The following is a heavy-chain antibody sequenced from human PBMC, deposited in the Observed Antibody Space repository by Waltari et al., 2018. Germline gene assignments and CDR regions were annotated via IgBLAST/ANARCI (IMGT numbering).Heavy chain of an antibody. Sequence: EVQLVESGGGLVQPGGSLRLSCSASGFTFRTYVMYWVRQAPGKGLEYVSAISNDGGNTFYADSVKGRLIISRDNSKNTLYLQMNSLRAEDTAVYYCAKGGMGDYFDYWGQGTLVTVSS. D-gene: IGHD1-26*01. CDR1: GFTFRTYV. J-gene: IGHJ4*02. CDR3: AKGGMGDYFDY. CDR2: ISNDGGNT. V-gene: IGHV3-64D*06.